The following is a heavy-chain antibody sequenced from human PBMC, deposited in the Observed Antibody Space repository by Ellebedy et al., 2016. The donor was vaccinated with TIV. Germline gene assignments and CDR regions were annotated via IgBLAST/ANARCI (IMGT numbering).Heavy chain of an antibody. D-gene: IGHD4-17*01. CDR3: ARPLRSTVTTSIYFDY. Sequence: SETLSLTXTVSGGSISSSSYFWGCIRQPPGKGLEWIGIIYYSGSTYYNPSLNSRVSISLDTSKNQFSLNLSSVTASDTAVYYCARPLRSTVTTSIYFDYWGQGTLVTVSS. J-gene: IGHJ4*02. CDR1: GGSISSSSYF. CDR2: IYYSGST. V-gene: IGHV4-39*01.